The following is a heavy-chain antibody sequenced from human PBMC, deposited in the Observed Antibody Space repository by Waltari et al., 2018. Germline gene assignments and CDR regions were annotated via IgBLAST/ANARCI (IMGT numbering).Heavy chain of an antibody. CDR2: TYYSGST. J-gene: IGHJ5*02. V-gene: IGHV4-31*03. Sequence: QVQLQESGPGLVKPSQTLSLTCPVPGGSITSGGYFWRWIRQHPGKGLGWVGYTYYSGSTYYNPSLKSRLTISVDTSKNQFSLTLSSVTAADTAIYYCARVPEYCSSTTSCYGGGWFDPWGQGTLVTVSS. D-gene: IGHD2-2*01. CDR3: ARVPEYCSSTTSCYGGGWFDP. CDR1: GGSITSGGYF.